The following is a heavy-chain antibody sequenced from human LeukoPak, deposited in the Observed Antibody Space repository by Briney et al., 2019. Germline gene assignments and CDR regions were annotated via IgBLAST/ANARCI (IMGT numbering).Heavy chain of an antibody. CDR1: GFNFSTYW. D-gene: IGHD1-20*01. CDR2: IKQDGIEK. V-gene: IGHV3-7*01. Sequence: GGSLRLSCAASGFNFSTYWMGWVRQAPGKGLEWVANIKQDGIEKYYVDSVKGRFTISRDNAKNSLYLQMNSLSAEDTAMYYCARINFKSARDYWGQGTLVTVSS. J-gene: IGHJ4*02. CDR3: ARINFKSARDY.